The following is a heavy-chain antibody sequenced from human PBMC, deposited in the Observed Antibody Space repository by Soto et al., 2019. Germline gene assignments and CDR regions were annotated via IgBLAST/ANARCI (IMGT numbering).Heavy chain of an antibody. V-gene: IGHV1-18*01. Sequence: QVQLVQSGAEVKKPGASVKVSCKASGYTFTSYGISWVRQAPGQGLEWMGWISAYNGNTNYAQKLQGRVTMTTDTATRTAHRELRSVRYDDTAVYYCAGDRGYYYGSGGLDYWGQGTLVTVSS. CDR3: AGDRGYYYGSGGLDY. D-gene: IGHD3-10*01. CDR1: GYTFTSYG. CDR2: ISAYNGNT. J-gene: IGHJ4*02.